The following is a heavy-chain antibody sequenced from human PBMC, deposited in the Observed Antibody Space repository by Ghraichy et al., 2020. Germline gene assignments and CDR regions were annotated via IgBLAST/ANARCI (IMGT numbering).Heavy chain of an antibody. V-gene: IGHV1-18*01. Sequence: ASVKVSCKASGYTFTSYGISWVRQAPGQGLEWMGWISAYNGNTNYAQKLQGRVTMTTDTSTSTAYMELRSLRSDDTAVYYCARGHLDYYGSGTFYYFDYWGQGTLVTVSS. CDR2: ISAYNGNT. CDR3: ARGHLDYYGSGTFYYFDY. CDR1: GYTFTSYG. D-gene: IGHD3-10*01. J-gene: IGHJ4*02.